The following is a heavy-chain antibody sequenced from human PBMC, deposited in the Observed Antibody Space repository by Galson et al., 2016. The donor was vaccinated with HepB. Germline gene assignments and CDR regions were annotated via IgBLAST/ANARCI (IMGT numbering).Heavy chain of an antibody. CDR2: LSGGGGLT. CDR1: GFTFSTHD. J-gene: IGHJ4*02. CDR3: AKNWDY. Sequence: SLRLSCAASGFTFSTHDMSWVRQAPGEGLEWVSALSGGGGLTYYIDSVKGRFTISTDNSKNTLYLQMNSLRAEDTAVYYCAKNWDYWGRGTLVTVSS. V-gene: IGHV3-23*01.